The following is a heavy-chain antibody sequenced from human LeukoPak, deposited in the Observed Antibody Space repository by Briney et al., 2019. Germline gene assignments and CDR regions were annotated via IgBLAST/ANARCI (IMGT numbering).Heavy chain of an antibody. J-gene: IGHJ6*03. Sequence: GGSLRLSCAASGFTFSIYWMHWVRQAPGKGLVWVSRINTDGSSTSYADSVKGRFTISRDNAKNTLYLQMNSLRAEDTAVYYCARGVASGWYLMVGYYHYYMDVWGKGTTVTVSS. CDR3: ARGVASGWYLMVGYYHYYMDV. CDR2: INTDGSST. D-gene: IGHD6-19*01. V-gene: IGHV3-74*01. CDR1: GFTFSIYW.